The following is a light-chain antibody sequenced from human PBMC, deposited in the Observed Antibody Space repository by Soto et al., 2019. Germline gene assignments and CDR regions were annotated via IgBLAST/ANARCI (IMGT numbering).Light chain of an antibody. Sequence: DIQMTQSPSSLSASVGDRVTITCRASQGISNYLAWYQQKPGKVPKLLIYAASTLQSGVPYRFSGSGSGTDFTLTIRILKTEDVATYYCQKYNSATRTFGPGHKGEVK. V-gene: IGKV1-27*01. CDR2: AAS. CDR3: QKYNSATRT. J-gene: IGKJ1*01. CDR1: QGISNY.